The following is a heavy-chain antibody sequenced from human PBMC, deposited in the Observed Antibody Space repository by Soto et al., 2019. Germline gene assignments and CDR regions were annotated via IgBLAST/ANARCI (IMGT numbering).Heavy chain of an antibody. CDR1: GFTFNTFG. CDR2: ISYDGSDK. V-gene: IGHV3-30*18. D-gene: IGHD2-2*01. J-gene: IGHJ4*02. CDR3: AKSPNFYCSSYHCYKYYFDY. Sequence: QEQLVESGGGVVLPGRSLRLSCAASGFTFNTFGMHWVRQAPGKGLEWVAVISYDGSDKYNSDSVRGRFTISRDNSMNTLYLQMNSLRTEDTAVYYCAKSPNFYCSSYHCYKYYFDYWGQGTLVTVSS.